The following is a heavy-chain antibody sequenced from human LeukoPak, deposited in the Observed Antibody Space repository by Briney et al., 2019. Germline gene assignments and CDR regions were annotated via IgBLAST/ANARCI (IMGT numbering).Heavy chain of an antibody. CDR1: GYSISSGYY. Sequence: SETLSLTCTVSGYSISSGYYWGWIRQPPGKGLEWIGSIYHSGSTYYNPSLKSRVTISVDTSKNQFSLKLSSVTAADTAVYYCARDPPYSDYVSDSAFDIWGQGTMVTVSS. CDR2: IYHSGST. CDR3: ARDPPYSDYVSDSAFDI. D-gene: IGHD4-11*01. J-gene: IGHJ3*02. V-gene: IGHV4-38-2*02.